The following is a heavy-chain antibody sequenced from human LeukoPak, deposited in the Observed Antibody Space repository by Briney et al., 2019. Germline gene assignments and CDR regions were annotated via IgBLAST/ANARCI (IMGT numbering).Heavy chain of an antibody. Sequence: GGSLRLSCAASGFTFSSYAMSWVRQAPGKGLEWVSAISGSGGSTYYADSVKGRFTISRDNSKNTLYLQMNSLRAEDTAVYYCAKADDCSSTSCYRGIDYWGQGTLVTVSS. CDR2: ISGSGGST. J-gene: IGHJ4*02. CDR3: AKADDCSSTSCYRGIDY. V-gene: IGHV3-23*01. D-gene: IGHD2-2*02. CDR1: GFTFSSYA.